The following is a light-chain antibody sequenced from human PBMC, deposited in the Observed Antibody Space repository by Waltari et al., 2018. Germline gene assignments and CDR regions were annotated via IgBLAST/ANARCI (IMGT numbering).Light chain of an antibody. Sequence: QSALTQPASVSGSPGQSITISCAGTTRDIGAYNYVSWYQQHPGKAPNLMIFDVSKRPSGVSNRLSGSKSVNTASLTISGLQAEDEADYYCSSYARSTALLFGGGTRLTVL. CDR3: SSYARSTALL. V-gene: IGLV2-14*03. CDR2: DVS. CDR1: TRDIGAYNY. J-gene: IGLJ2*01.